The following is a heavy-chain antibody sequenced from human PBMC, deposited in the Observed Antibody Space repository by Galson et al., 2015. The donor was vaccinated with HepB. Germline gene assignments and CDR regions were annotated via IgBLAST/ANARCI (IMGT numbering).Heavy chain of an antibody. Sequence: SVTVSCKASGYTFTSYGISWVRQAPGQGLEWMGWISAYNGNTNYAQKLQGRVTMTTDTSTSTAYMELRSLRSDDTAVYYCARDNDYYDSSGHYFHPFDYWGQGTLVTVSS. D-gene: IGHD3-22*01. J-gene: IGHJ4*02. CDR3: ARDNDYYDSSGHYFHPFDY. CDR1: GYTFTSYG. CDR2: ISAYNGNT. V-gene: IGHV1-18*01.